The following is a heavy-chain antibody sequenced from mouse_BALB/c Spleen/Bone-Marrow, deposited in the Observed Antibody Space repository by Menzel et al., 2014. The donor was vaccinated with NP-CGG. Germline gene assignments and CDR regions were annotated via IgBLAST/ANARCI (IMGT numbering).Heavy chain of an antibody. D-gene: IGHD2-3*01. CDR2: ISSGGSYT. CDR3: AIMKNYAMDY. J-gene: IGHJ4*01. V-gene: IGHV5-9-4*01. Sequence: DVKLVESGGGLVKPGGSLKLSCAASGFTFSSFAMSWVRQSPEKRLEWVAEISSGGSYTYYPDTVTGRFTISRDNAENTLYLEMSSLRSEDTAMYYCAIMKNYAMDYWGQGTSVTVSS. CDR1: GFTFSSFA.